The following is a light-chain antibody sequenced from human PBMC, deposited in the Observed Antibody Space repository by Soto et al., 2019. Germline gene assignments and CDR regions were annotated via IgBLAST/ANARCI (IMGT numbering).Light chain of an antibody. CDR2: HTS. CDR3: QRYDNWPLT. J-gene: IGKJ4*01. CDR1: QSISGN. V-gene: IGKV3-15*01. Sequence: EIVMTQSPGTLSVSPGESATLSCRASQSISGNLAWYQQKPGLSPRLLIYHTSTRATGVPARFSGSGSGTEFSLTISSLQSEDFAVYYCQRYDNWPLTFGGGTKVEIK.